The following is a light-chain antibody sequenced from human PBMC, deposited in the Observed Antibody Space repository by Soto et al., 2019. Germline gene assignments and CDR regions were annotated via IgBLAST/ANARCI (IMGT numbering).Light chain of an antibody. CDR3: CSYAGSYTYV. CDR2: DVS. CDR1: SSDVGYYNY. J-gene: IGLJ7*01. V-gene: IGLV2-11*01. Sequence: QSALTQPRSVSGSPGQSVTISCTGTSSDVGYYNYVSWFQQHPGKAPQLMIYDVSKRPSGVPDRFSGSKSGNMASLTISGLQAEDEADYYCCSYAGSYTYVFGPGTQLTVL.